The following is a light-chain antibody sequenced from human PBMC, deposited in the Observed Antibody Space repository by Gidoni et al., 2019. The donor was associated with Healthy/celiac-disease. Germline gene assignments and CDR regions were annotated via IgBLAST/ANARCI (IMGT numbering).Light chain of an antibody. CDR2: DVS. CDR1: SSDVGGYNY. V-gene: IGLV2-14*01. CDR3: SSYTSSSPPYV. Sequence: QSALTQPAAVSGSPGQPITISCTGTSSDVGGYNYVSWYQQHPGKAPKLMIYDVSTRPSGVSNRFSGSKSGNTASLTISGLQAEDEADYYCSSYTSSSPPYVFGTGTKVTVL. J-gene: IGLJ1*01.